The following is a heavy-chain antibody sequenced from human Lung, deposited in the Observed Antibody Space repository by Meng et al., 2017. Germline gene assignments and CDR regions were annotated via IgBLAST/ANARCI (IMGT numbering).Heavy chain of an antibody. J-gene: IGHJ6*02. CDR1: GFTFSSYS. V-gene: IGHV3-21*01. D-gene: IGHD5-18*01. CDR2: ISSSSSYI. Sequence: GESLKISCAASGFTFSSYSMNWVRQAPGKGLEWVSSISSSSSYIYYADSVKGRFTISRDNAKNSLYLQMNSLRAEDTAVYYCARGGGYSYGGYYYGMDVWGQGTTVTVSS. CDR3: ARGGGYSYGGYYYGMDV.